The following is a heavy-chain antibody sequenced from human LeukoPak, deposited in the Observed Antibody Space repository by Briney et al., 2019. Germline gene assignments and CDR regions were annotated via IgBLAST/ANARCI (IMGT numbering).Heavy chain of an antibody. D-gene: IGHD3/OR15-3a*01. V-gene: IGHV4-59*08. J-gene: IGHJ5*02. Sequence: SETLSLTCTVSGGSISSYYWSWIRQPPGKGLEWIGYIYYSGSTNYNPSLKSRVTISVDTSKNQFSLKLSSVTAADTAVYYCARHSDWLPLGVWFDPWGQGTLVTVSS. CDR3: ARHSDWLPLGVWFDP. CDR2: IYYSGST. CDR1: GGSISSYY.